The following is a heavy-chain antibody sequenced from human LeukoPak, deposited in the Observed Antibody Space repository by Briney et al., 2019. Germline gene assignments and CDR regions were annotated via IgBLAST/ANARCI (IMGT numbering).Heavy chain of an antibody. J-gene: IGHJ3*02. V-gene: IGHV1-8*01. CDR3: ARPGSSSDAFDI. D-gene: IGHD2-15*01. CDR1: GYTFTSYD. CDR2: MNPNSGNT. Sequence: ASVKVSCKASGYTFTSYDINWVRQATGQGLEWMGWMNPNSGNTGYAQKFQGRVTMTRNTSISTAYMELSSLRSEDTAVYYCARPGSSSDAFDIWGQWTMVTVSS.